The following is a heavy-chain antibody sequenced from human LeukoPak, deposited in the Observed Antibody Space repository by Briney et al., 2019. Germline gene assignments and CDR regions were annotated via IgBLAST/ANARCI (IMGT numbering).Heavy chain of an antibody. CDR2: IYHSGST. D-gene: IGHD6-13*01. CDR1: GYSISSGYY. Sequence: SETLSLTCTVSGYSISSGYYWGWIRQPPGKGLEWIGSIYHSGSTYYNPSLKSRVTISVDTSKNQFSLKLSSVTAADTAVYYCARANAAAGPNTLDYWGQGTLVTVSS. J-gene: IGHJ4*02. CDR3: ARANAAAGPNTLDY. V-gene: IGHV4-38-2*02.